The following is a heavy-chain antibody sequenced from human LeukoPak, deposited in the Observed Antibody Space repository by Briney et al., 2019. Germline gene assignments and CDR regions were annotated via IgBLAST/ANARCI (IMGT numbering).Heavy chain of an antibody. Sequence: GGSLRLSCAASGFTFSSYWLSWVRQAPGKGLEWVANIKFDGSEKYYVDSVEGRFTISRDNAKNSLYLQMNSLRAEDTAVYYCARDLWSSQPVDIVATIPWGQGTLVTVSS. CDR3: ARDLWSSQPVDIVATIP. CDR2: IKFDGSEK. V-gene: IGHV3-7*01. J-gene: IGHJ5*02. D-gene: IGHD5-12*01. CDR1: GFTFSSYW.